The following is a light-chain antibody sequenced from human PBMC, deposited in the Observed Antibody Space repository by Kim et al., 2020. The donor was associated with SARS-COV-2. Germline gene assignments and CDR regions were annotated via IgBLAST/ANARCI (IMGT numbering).Light chain of an antibody. CDR3: RSYDSSLTNWV. CDR1: STNNVAGYD. Sequence: RITTTSSAGSTNNVAGYDVLCYQQLPGAAPNHLIYDNSKRPAGVPDRFSGCKSGTSAALAITGLQPADEADYYCRSYDSSLTNWVFGGGTQLTVL. J-gene: IGLJ3*02. V-gene: IGLV1-40*01. CDR2: DNS.